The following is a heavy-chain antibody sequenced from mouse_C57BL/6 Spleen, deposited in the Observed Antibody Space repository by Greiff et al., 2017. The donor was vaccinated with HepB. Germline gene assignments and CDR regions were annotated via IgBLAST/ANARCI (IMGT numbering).Heavy chain of an antibody. D-gene: IGHD1-1*01. CDR2: INYDGSST. V-gene: IGHV5-16*01. CDR3: ARVPYYYGSGWYFDV. J-gene: IGHJ1*03. Sequence: EVKLMESEGGLVQPGSSMKLSCTASGFTFSDYYMAWVRQVPEKGLEWVANINYDGSSTYYLDSLKSRFIISRDNAKNILYLQMSSLKSEDTATYYCARVPYYYGSGWYFDVWGTGTTVTVSS. CDR1: GFTFSDYY.